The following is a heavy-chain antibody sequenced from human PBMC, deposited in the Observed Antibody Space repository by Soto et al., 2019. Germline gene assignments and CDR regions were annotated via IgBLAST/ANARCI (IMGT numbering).Heavy chain of an antibody. D-gene: IGHD2-15*01. CDR2: INAGNGNT. CDR1: GYTFTSYA. CDR3: ARGQGGTEVPGDY. V-gene: IGHV1-3*01. J-gene: IGHJ4*02. Sequence: ASVKVSCKASGYTFTSYAMHWVRQAPGQRLEWMGWINAGNGNTKYSQKFQGRVTITRDTSASTAYMELSSLRSEDTAVYYCARGQGGTEVPGDYWGEGTLVTVS.